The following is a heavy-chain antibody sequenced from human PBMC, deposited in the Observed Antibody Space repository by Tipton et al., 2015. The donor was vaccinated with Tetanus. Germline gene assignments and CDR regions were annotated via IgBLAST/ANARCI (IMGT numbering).Heavy chain of an antibody. Sequence: TLSLTCTVPHGSITSYYWTWMRQSPGKGLEWIGYIFYTGSTNYNPSFKSRVTMSVDTSKKQVSLILGSVTAADTAVYYCVREGNMLERYFDLWGRGTLVTVSS. J-gene: IGHJ2*01. V-gene: IGHV4-59*01. CDR2: IFYTGST. CDR1: HGSITSYY. CDR3: VREGNMLERYFDL. D-gene: IGHD1-1*01.